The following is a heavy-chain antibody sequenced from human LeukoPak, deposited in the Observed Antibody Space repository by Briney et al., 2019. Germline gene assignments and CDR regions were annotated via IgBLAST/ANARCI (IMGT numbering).Heavy chain of an antibody. D-gene: IGHD3-22*01. CDR1: GGSISSGSYY. CDR2: IYTSGST. J-gene: IGHJ4*02. Sequence: PSETLSLTCTVSGGSISSGSYYWSWIRQPAGKGLEWIGRIYTSGSTNYNPSLKSRVTISVDTSKNQFSLKLSSVIAADTAVYYCARVTQGGYYNCWGQGTLVTVSS. V-gene: IGHV4-61*02. CDR3: ARVTQGGYYNC.